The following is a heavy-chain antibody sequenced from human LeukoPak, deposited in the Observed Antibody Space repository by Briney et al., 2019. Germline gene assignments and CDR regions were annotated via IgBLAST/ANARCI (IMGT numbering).Heavy chain of an antibody. CDR2: IYYSGST. V-gene: IGHV4-59*01. CDR3: AREARLLWFGEFAGVFDY. CDR1: GGSISSYY. J-gene: IGHJ4*02. D-gene: IGHD3-10*01. Sequence: PSETLSLTCTVSGGSISSYYWSWIRQPPGKGLEWIGYIYYSGSTNYNPSLKSRVTISVDTYKSQFSLKLSSVTAADTAVYYCAREARLLWFGEFAGVFDYWGQGTLVTVSS.